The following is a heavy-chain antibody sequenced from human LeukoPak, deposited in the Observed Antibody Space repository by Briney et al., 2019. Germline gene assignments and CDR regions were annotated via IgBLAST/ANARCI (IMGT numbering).Heavy chain of an antibody. J-gene: IGHJ3*02. Sequence: SETLSLTCTVSGGSISSYYWSWIRQPPGKGLEWIGYIYYSGSTKYDPSLKSRVTISVDTSKNQFSLKLSSVTAADTAVYYCARHFFVGAEDAFDIWGQGTIVTVSS. CDR2: IYYSGST. CDR1: GGSISSYY. D-gene: IGHD2/OR15-2a*01. CDR3: ARHFFVGAEDAFDI. V-gene: IGHV4-59*08.